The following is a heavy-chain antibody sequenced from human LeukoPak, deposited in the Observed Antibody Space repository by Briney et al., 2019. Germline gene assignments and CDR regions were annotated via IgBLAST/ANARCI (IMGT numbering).Heavy chain of an antibody. J-gene: IGHJ4*02. D-gene: IGHD2-15*01. CDR1: GYTFTGYY. V-gene: IGHV1-2*02. CDR3: ARGSGSDSLLFDY. CDR2: INPNSGGT. Sequence: ASVKVSCKASGYTFTGYYMHWVRQAPGQGLEWMGWINPNSGGTNYAQKFQGRVTMTRDTSISTAYMELSRLRSDDTAVYYCARGSGSDSLLFDYWGQGTLVTVSS.